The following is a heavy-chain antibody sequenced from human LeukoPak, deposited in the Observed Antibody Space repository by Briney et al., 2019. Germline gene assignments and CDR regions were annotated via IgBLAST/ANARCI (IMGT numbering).Heavy chain of an antibody. CDR3: ARDRSGSYSIGEDAFDI. V-gene: IGHV4-30-4*07. CDR1: GDSISSGGYS. Sequence: SETLSLTCAVSGDSISSGGYSWSWIRQPPGTGLEWIGYIYYSGSTYYNPSLKSRVTISVDTSKNQFSLKLSSVTAADTAVYYCARDRSGSYSIGEDAFDIWGQGTMVTVSS. D-gene: IGHD1-26*01. CDR2: IYYSGST. J-gene: IGHJ3*02.